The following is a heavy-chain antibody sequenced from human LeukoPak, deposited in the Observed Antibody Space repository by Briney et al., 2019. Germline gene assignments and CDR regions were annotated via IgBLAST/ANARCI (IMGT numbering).Heavy chain of an antibody. J-gene: IGHJ4*02. Sequence: GGSLKLSCTASGFTFSNYAVSWVRQAPGQGLEWIGAINGSGGGTDYADSVKGRFTISRDNSKNTLFLQMNSLRAEDTAVYYCANRGGNPKGSFDYWGQGTLVTVSS. CDR3: ANRGGNPKGSFDY. D-gene: IGHD4-23*01. V-gene: IGHV3-23*01. CDR2: INGSGGGT. CDR1: GFTFSNYA.